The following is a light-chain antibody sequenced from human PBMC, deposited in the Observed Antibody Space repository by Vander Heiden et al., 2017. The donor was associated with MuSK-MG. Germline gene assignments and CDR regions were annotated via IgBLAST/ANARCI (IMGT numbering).Light chain of an antibody. J-gene: IGKJ2*01. Sequence: EIVLTQSPATLSLSPGERATLSCRVSQSVSSYLAWYQQKPGQAPRLLIYDASNRATGIPARFSGSGPGTDFTLTISSLEPEDFAVYYCQQRSNWPPYTFGQGTKLEIK. V-gene: IGKV3-11*01. CDR2: DAS. CDR3: QQRSNWPPYT. CDR1: QSVSSY.